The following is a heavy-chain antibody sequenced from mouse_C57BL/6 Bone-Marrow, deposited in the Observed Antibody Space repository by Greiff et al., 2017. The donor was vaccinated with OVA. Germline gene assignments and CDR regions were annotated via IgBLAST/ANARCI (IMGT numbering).Heavy chain of an antibody. CDR2: INPYNGDT. J-gene: IGHJ2*01. Sequence: EVKLQESGPELVKPGASVKISCKASGYSFTGYFMNWVMQSHGKSLEWIGRINPYNGDTFYNQKFKGKATLTVDKSSSTAHMELRSLTSEDSAVYYCAREKNFDYWGQGTTLTVSS. CDR3: AREKNFDY. CDR1: GYSFTGYF. V-gene: IGHV1-20*01.